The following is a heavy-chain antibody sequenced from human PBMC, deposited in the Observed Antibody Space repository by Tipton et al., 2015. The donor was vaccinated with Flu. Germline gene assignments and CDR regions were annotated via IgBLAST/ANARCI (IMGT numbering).Heavy chain of an antibody. J-gene: IGHJ5*02. D-gene: IGHD4-11*01. CDR1: GDSISNYY. CDR2: IYYSGST. V-gene: IGHV4-59*08. Sequence: TLSLTCTVSGDSISNYYWNWFRQPPGKGLEWIGYIYYSGSTNYNPSLKSRVTISVDTSKSQFSLKMRSVTASDMAVYYCARRDYSNYVSDPKTWFDPWGQGILVIVSS. CDR3: ARRDYSNYVSDPKTWFDP.